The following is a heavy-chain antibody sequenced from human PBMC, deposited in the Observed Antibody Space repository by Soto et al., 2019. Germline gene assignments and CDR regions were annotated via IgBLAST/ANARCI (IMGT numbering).Heavy chain of an antibody. CDR3: AKGATNYDFWSGWGY. J-gene: IGHJ4*02. Sequence: EVQLVESGGGLVQPGRSLRLSCAASGFTFDDYAMHWVRQAPGKGLEWVSGISWNSGSIGYADSVKGRFTISRDNAKNSLYLQMNSLRAEDTALYYSAKGATNYDFWSGWGYWGQGTLVTVSS. CDR1: GFTFDDYA. CDR2: ISWNSGSI. D-gene: IGHD3-3*01. V-gene: IGHV3-9*01.